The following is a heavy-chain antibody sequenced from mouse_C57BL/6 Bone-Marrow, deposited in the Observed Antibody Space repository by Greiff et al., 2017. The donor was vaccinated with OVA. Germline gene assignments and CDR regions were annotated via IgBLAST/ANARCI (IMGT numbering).Heavy chain of an antibody. CDR2: IYPRSGNT. Sequence: VQLQQSGAELARPGASVKLSCKASGYTFTSYGISWVKQRTGQGLEWIGEIYPRSGNTYYNEKFKGKATLTADKSSSTAYMELRSLTSEDSAVYFCARGRGVGPWFAYWGQGTLVTVSA. V-gene: IGHV1-81*01. CDR1: GYTFTSYG. CDR3: ARGRGVGPWFAY. J-gene: IGHJ3*01.